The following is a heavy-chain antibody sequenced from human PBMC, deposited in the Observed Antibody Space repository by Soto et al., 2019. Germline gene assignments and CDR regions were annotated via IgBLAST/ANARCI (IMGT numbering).Heavy chain of an antibody. Sequence: QVQLVQSGAEVKKPGASVKLSCKASGYTFTNYYIHWVRQAPGQGLEWMAIINPNGGSTNYAQKFQGRVTLTRDTSTSTVYMDLSSLKSEDTAVYYRARGLAAGDYWGQGTLVTVSS. V-gene: IGHV1-46*01. CDR1: GYTFTNYY. D-gene: IGHD6-13*01. CDR3: ARGLAAGDY. J-gene: IGHJ4*02. CDR2: INPNGGST.